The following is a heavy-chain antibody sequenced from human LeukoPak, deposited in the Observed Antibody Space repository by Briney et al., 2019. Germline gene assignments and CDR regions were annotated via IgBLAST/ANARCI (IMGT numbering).Heavy chain of an antibody. CDR3: ARVERFFDY. V-gene: IGHV4-59*01. D-gene: IGHD3-3*01. CDR2: IYYSGST. CDR1: GGSISSYY. J-gene: IGHJ4*02. Sequence: SETLSLTCTVSGGSISSYYWSWIRQPPGKGLEGIGYIYYSGSTNYNPSLKSRVTISVDTSKNQFSLKLSSVTAADTAVYYCARVERFFDYWGQGTLVTVSS.